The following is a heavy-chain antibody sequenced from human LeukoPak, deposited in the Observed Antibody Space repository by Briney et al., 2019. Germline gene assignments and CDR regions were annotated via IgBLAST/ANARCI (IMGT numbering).Heavy chain of an antibody. CDR1: GYTFTSYY. CDR3: ARGGSGGKDWFDP. D-gene: IGHD5-12*01. V-gene: IGHV1-46*01. J-gene: IGHJ5*02. CDR2: INPSGGST. Sequence: ASVKVPFKASGYTFTSYYMHWVRQAPGQGLEWMGIINPSGGSTSYAQKFRGRVTMTTDTSTSTVYMELSSLRSEDTAVYYCARGGSGGKDWFDPWGQGTLVTVSS.